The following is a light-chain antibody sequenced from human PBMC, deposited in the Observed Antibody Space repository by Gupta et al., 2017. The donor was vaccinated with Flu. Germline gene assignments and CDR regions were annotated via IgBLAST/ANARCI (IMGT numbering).Light chain of an antibody. CDR3: QQDNDWPQT. J-gene: IGKJ4*01. CDR1: QSVSDN. V-gene: IGKV3-15*01. Sequence: EIVMTQSPVTLSVSPGERATLSCRASQSVSDNLAWYQQKPGQAPRLLIYGVSARATGVPARFSGSGSGTQFTLTISRLQSEDFAIYYCQQDNDWPQTFGGGTKVEIK. CDR2: GVS.